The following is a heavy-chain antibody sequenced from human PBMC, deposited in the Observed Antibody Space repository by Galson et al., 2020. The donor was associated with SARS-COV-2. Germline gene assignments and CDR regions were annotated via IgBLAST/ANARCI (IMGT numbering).Heavy chain of an antibody. D-gene: IGHD4-17*01. CDR1: GTSISSGSYS. CDR3: ARLHYGEYAPEAFDI. V-gene: IGHV4-30-2*01. J-gene: IGHJ3*02. CDR2: ISHSGGT. Sequence: SATLYLTCAVAGTSISSGSYSWNWIRQPPGKGLEWIGYISHSGGTYYNPSLKSRVTISGDRSKNQFSLRLSSVTAADTAVYYCARLHYGEYAPEAFDIWGPGTRVTVAS.